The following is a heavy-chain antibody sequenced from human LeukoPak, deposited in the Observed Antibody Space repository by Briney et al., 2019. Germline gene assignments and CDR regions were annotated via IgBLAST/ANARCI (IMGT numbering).Heavy chain of an antibody. Sequence: GSLRLSWAASGFTFSSYWMHWIRQPQGKGLEWNGEINHSGSTNYNTSLKSRVTISGDTSKNQFSLKLSSVTAADTAVYYCARRARCSSTSCYKARGYSYGLGFDYWGQGTLVTVSS. J-gene: IGHJ4*02. V-gene: IGHV4-34*01. D-gene: IGHD2-2*02. CDR1: GFTFSSYW. CDR3: ARRARCSSTSCYKARGYSYGLGFDY. CDR2: INHSGST.